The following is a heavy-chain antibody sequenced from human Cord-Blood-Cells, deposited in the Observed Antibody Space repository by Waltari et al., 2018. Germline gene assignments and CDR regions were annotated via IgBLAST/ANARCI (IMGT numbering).Heavy chain of an antibody. CDR2: INHSGST. D-gene: IGHD1-26*01. J-gene: IGHJ4*02. Sequence: QVQLQQWGAGLLKPSEALSLTCAVYGGSFSGYYWSWIRQPPGKGLEWIGEINHSGSTNYNPSLKSRVTISVDTSKNQFSLKLSSVTAADTAVYYRARGGGRNGADYWGQGTLVTVSS. CDR1: GGSFSGYY. CDR3: ARGGGRNGADY. V-gene: IGHV4-34*01.